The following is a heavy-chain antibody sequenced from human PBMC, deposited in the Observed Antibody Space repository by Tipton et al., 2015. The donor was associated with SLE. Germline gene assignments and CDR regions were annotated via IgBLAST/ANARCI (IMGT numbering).Heavy chain of an antibody. Sequence: GSLRLSCAASGFTFSSYSMNWVRQAPGKGLEWVPSISSSSSYIYYADSVKGRFTISRDNAKNSLYLQMNSLRAEDTAVYYCARQNSVAGDWYFDLWGRGTLVTVSS. J-gene: IGHJ2*01. CDR3: ARQNSVAGDWYFDL. D-gene: IGHD6-19*01. CDR1: GFTFSSYS. CDR2: ISSSSSYI. V-gene: IGHV3-21*03.